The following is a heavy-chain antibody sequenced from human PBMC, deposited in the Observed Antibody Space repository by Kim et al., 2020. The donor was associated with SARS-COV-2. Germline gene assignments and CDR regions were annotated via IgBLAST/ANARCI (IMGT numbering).Heavy chain of an antibody. CDR2: SNK. D-gene: IGHD6-25*01. CDR3: AKDQGGLGY. V-gene: IGHV3-30*02. Sequence: SNKYYADSVKGRFTISRDNSKNTLYLQMNSLRAEDTAVYYCAKDQGGLGYWGQGTLVTVSS. J-gene: IGHJ4*02.